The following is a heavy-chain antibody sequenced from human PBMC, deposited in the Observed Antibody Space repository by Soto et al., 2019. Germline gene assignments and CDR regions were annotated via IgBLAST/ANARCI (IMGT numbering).Heavy chain of an antibody. V-gene: IGHV4-59*12. Sequence: SETLSLTCTVSGGSISSYYWSWILQPPGKGLEWIGYIYYSGSTNYNPSLKSRVTISVDTSKNQFSLKLSSVTAADTAVYYCAREETMVRGHWFDPWGQGTLVTVS. J-gene: IGHJ5*02. CDR2: IYYSGST. D-gene: IGHD3-10*01. CDR1: GGSISSYY. CDR3: AREETMVRGHWFDP.